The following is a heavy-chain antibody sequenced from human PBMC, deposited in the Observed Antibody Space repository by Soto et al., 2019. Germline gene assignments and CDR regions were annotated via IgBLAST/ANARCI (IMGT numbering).Heavy chain of an antibody. CDR3: ARARGYYDSSGFQYYFDY. Sequence: QVQLQESGPGLVKPSQTLSLTCTVSGGSISSGDYYWSWIRQPPGKGLEWIGYIYYSGSTYYNPSLKSRVTISVDTSKNQFSLKLSSVTAADTAVYYCARARGYYDSSGFQYYFDYWGQGTLVTVSS. V-gene: IGHV4-30-4*01. CDR2: IYYSGST. J-gene: IGHJ4*02. D-gene: IGHD3-22*01. CDR1: GGSISSGDYY.